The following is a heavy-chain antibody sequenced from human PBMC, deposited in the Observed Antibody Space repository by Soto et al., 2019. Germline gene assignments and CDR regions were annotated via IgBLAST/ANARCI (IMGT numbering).Heavy chain of an antibody. V-gene: IGHV1-69*01. CDR2: IIPIPGTA. CDR3: ARSQCRSTSLEIYYSYYYGMAV. CDR1: GGTFGSYA. Sequence: QVQLVQSGAEVKKPGSSVKVSCKASGGTFGSYAISWVRQAPGQGLEWMGGIIPIPGTANYAQKFQGRVTIAADESTSTAYMELSSLRSEDTAVYSCARSQCRSTSLEIYYSYYYGMAVWGQGTTVTVSS. J-gene: IGHJ6*02. D-gene: IGHD2-2*01.